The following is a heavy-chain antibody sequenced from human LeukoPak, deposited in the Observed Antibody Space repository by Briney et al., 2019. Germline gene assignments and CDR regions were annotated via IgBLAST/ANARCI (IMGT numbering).Heavy chain of an antibody. J-gene: IGHJ4*02. CDR2: VGIAGDT. V-gene: IGHV3-13*01. D-gene: IGHD6-19*01. CDR1: GFTFNNYE. CDR3: ARALAVAGDFDY. Sequence: GGSLRLSCAASGFTFNNYEMHWVRQTAGKGLEWVSAVGIAGDTFYAGSVKGRFSISRDNANNSLYLQMNSLRAEDTAVYYCARALAVAGDFDYWGQGTLVTVSS.